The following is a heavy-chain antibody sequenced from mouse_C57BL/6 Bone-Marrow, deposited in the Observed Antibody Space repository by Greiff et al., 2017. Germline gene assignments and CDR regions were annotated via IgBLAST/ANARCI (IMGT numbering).Heavy chain of an antibody. CDR2: IYPRSGNN. D-gene: IGHD1-1*01. Sequence: QVQLKQSGAELARPGASVKLSCKASGYTFTSYGISWVKQRTGQGLEWIGEIYPRSGNNYYNEKFKGKATLTADKSSSTAYMELRSLTSEDSAVYFCAIIRVFAYWGQGTLVTVSA. V-gene: IGHV1-81*01. J-gene: IGHJ3*01. CDR3: AIIRVFAY. CDR1: GYTFTSYG.